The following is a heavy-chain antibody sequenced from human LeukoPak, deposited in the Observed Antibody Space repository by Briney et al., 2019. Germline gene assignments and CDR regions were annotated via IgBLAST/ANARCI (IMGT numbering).Heavy chain of an antibody. CDR1: GFTFSSYS. Sequence: GGSLRLSCAASGFTFSSYSMNWVRQAPGKGLEWVSYISSSSSTIYYADSVKGRFTISRDNAKNSLYLQMNSLRAEDTAVYYCARDHLVYSGSYFFDYWGQGTLVTVSS. CDR2: ISSSSSTI. V-gene: IGHV3-48*01. D-gene: IGHD1-26*01. J-gene: IGHJ4*02. CDR3: ARDHLVYSGSYFFDY.